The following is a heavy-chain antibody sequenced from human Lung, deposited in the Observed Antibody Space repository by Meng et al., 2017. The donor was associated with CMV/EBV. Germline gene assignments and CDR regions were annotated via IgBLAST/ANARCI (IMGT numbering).Heavy chain of an antibody. J-gene: IGHJ6*02. Sequence: GGSXRLXXAASGFSIRDYWMSWVRQAPGKGLEWVANINQDASERYYVDSVKGRFTISRDNAENSLYLQMSSLRVGDTAIYYCARAGAYHDFWTAKEGGYYYYGMDVWGQGTTVXVSS. CDR1: GFSIRDYW. D-gene: IGHD3/OR15-3a*01. CDR2: INQDASER. CDR3: ARAGAYHDFWTAKEGGYYYYGMDV. V-gene: IGHV3-7*04.